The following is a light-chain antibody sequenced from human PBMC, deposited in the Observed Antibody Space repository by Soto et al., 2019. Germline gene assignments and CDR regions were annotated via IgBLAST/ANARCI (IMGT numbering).Light chain of an antibody. CDR2: DAS. CDR1: QSVRSNY. Sequence: EIVLTQSPGTLSLSPGERGTLSCRASQSVRSNYLAWYQQKPGQAPRPLINDASSRATGIPDRVNGSGSGTDFTLTISRLEPDDSAVYLCQQYGSSPLTCGGGNSVEIK. CDR3: QQYGSSPLT. V-gene: IGKV3-20*01. J-gene: IGKJ4*01.